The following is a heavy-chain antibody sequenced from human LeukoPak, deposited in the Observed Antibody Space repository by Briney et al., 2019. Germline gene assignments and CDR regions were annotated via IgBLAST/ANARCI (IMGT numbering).Heavy chain of an antibody. CDR1: GFTFSSYG. CDR3: ARGADYGDY. CDR2: IRFDESKK. J-gene: IGHJ4*02. Sequence: GGSLRLSCVASGFTFSSYGMHWVRQAPGKGLEWVAFIRFDESKKFYADSVKGRFTISRDNAKNSLYLQMSSLRAEDTAVYYCARGADYGDYWGQGTLVTVSS. V-gene: IGHV3-30*02.